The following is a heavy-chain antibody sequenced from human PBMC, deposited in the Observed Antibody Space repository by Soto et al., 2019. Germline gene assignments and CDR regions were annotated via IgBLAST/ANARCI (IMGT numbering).Heavy chain of an antibody. CDR3: ARGDTYYVNWYFDY. J-gene: IGHJ4*02. Sequence: QVPLVQSGAEVKKPGASVKVSCKTSGFTFTNYYINWVRQAPGQGLEVMGWISAYSGNTNYAQNLQGRVTMTTDTSASTAYLELRSLRSDETAVYFCARGDTYYVNWYFDYWGQGTLVTVSS. CDR1: GFTFTNYY. V-gene: IGHV1-18*01. D-gene: IGHD1-1*01. CDR2: ISAYSGNT.